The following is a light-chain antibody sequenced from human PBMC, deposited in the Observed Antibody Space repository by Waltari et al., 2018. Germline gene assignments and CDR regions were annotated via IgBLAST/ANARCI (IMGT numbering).Light chain of an antibody. J-gene: IGLJ1*01. V-gene: IGLV2-11*01. CDR3: CSYAGTYYV. CDR2: DVN. Sequence: QSALTQPRSLSGSPGQSVTISCTGTGSDLDAYNDDSWYQQLPGKAPKVIIYDVNKQPSGIPDRFSGSKSGNTASLTISGLKPGDEADYYCCSYAGTYYVFGSGTKVTVL. CDR1: GSDLDAYND.